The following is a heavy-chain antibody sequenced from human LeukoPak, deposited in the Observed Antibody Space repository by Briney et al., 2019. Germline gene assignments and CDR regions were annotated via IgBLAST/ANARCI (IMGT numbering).Heavy chain of an antibody. J-gene: IGHJ6*03. D-gene: IGHD6-6*01. CDR3: AKGAIAARTYYYYMDV. Sequence: QPGGSLRLSCAASGFTFSSYAMSWVRQAPGKGLEWVSAISGSGGSTSYADSVKGRFTISRDNSQNTLYLQMNSLRAEDTAVYYCAKGAIAARTYYYYMDVWGKGTTVTVSS. V-gene: IGHV3-23*01. CDR1: GFTFSSYA. CDR2: ISGSGGST.